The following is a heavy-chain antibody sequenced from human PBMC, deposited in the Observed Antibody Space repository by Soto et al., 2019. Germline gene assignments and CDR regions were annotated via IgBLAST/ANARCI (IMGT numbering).Heavy chain of an antibody. CDR1: GFTFSNYW. CDR2: INPDGSTT. CDR3: AKDLRYLSYYFDY. V-gene: IGHV3-74*01. D-gene: IGHD3-16*02. Sequence: GGSLRLSCAASGFTFSNYWMHWVRQEPGKGLVWVSRINPDGSTTNYADSVKGRFTISRDNSKNTLYLHMNSLGAEDTAIYFCAKDLRYLSYYFDYWGQGTLVTVSS. J-gene: IGHJ4*02.